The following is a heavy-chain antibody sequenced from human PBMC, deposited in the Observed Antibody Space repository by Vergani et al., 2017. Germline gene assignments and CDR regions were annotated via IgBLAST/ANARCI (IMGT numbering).Heavy chain of an antibody. CDR3: ARDLGDYGDDVETDYFDY. V-gene: IGHV6-1*01. CDR2: TYYRSKWYN. D-gene: IGHD4-17*01. CDR1: GDSVSSNSAA. J-gene: IGHJ4*02. Sequence: QVQLQQSGPGLVKPSQTLSLTCAISGDSVSSNSAAWNWIRQSPSRGLEWLGRTYYRSKWYNDYAVSVKSRITIDPDTSKNQFSLQLNSVTLEDTAVYYCARDLGDYGDDVETDYFDYWGQGTLVTVSS.